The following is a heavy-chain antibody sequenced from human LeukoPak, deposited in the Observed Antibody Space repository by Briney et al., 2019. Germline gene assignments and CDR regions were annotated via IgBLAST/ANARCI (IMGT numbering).Heavy chain of an antibody. Sequence: GGSRRLSCATTGFPFSAYAMSWVRQAPEKGLEGVATITGAGDATSHAASVMGRFTVSRDNTKNTLSLQMSSLRGEDTVVYYCAKSWGSGTYTFDYWGQGILVTVSS. CDR2: ITGAGDAT. D-gene: IGHD3-10*01. J-gene: IGHJ4*02. V-gene: IGHV3-23*01. CDR3: AKSWGSGTYTFDY. CDR1: GFPFSAYA.